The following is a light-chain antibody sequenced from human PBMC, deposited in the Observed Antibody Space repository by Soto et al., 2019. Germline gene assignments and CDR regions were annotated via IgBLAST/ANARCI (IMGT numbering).Light chain of an antibody. V-gene: IGKV1-6*01. J-gene: IGKJ4*01. CDR3: LQDNMYPLT. CDR2: DTY. CDR1: QDIGND. Sequence: IQMTQSPSTLSASVGDRVTITCRASQDIGNDLGWYQQKPGKAPKVLIYDTYTLQSGVPSRFSGSRSGTDFTLTISSLQPEDIATYYCLQDNMYPLTFGGGTMV.